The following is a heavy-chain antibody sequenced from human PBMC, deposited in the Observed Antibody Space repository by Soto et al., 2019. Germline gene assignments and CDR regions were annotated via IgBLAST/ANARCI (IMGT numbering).Heavy chain of an antibody. CDR1: GFTFSNYW. J-gene: IGHJ3*02. CDR2: VKSNGSST. Sequence: GGSLRLSCVGSGFTFSNYWMHWVRQAPGKGLEWVSRVKSNGSSTSYADSVKGRFTISRDNAKNSLYLQMNSLRAEDTAVYYCAREQPLLGYCSSTSCYVDAFDIWGQGTMVTVSS. CDR3: AREQPLLGYCSSTSCYVDAFDI. V-gene: IGHV3-74*01. D-gene: IGHD2-2*01.